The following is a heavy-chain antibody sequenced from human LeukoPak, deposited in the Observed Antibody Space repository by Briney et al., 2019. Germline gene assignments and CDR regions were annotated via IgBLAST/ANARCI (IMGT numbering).Heavy chain of an antibody. CDR3: ARQFDY. CDR2: FYSSGST. Sequence: PSETLSLTCTVSGGSISSSTYYWVWIRQSPGKGLEWIGNFYSSGSTHYNPSLKSRVTISVDTSKNQFSLNLTSVTAADTAVYYCARQFDYCGQGTLVTVSS. J-gene: IGHJ4*02. CDR1: GGSISSSTYY. V-gene: IGHV4-39*01.